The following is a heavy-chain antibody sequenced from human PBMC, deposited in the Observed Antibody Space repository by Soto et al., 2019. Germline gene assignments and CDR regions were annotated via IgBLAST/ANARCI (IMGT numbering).Heavy chain of an antibody. CDR2: TYYRSKWYN. CDR1: GDSVSTNSAT. CDR3: ARGDDKYSSTWFIDY. V-gene: IGHV6-1*01. Sequence: SQTLSLTCAISGDSVSTNSATWNWIRQSPSRGLEWLGRTYYRSKWYNDYAVSVKSRITINPDTSKNQFSLQLNSVTPEDTAVYYCARGDDKYSSTWFIDYWGLGTLVTVSS. J-gene: IGHJ4*02. D-gene: IGHD6-13*01.